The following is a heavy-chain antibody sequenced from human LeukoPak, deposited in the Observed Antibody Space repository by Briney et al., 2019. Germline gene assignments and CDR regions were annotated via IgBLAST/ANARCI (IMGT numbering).Heavy chain of an antibody. CDR2: IIPIFGTA. CDR3: ARLFTPRYCSSSTCYWKGWFDP. V-gene: IGHV1-69*13. J-gene: IGHJ5*02. Sequence: SVKVSCKASRGTFSSYAISWVRQAPGQGLEWMGGIIPIFGTANYAQKFQGRVTITADELTSTAYMELSSLRPEDTAVYYCARLFTPRYCSSSTCYWKGWFDPWGQGTLVTVSS. CDR1: RGTFSSYA. D-gene: IGHD2-2*01.